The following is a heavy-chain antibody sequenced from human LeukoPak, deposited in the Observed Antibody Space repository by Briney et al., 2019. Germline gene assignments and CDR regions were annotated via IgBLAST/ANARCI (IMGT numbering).Heavy chain of an antibody. Sequence: GGSLRLSCAASGFTFSSYSMNWVRQAPGKGLEWVAYISSRSSAFYYAGSVRGRFTISRDNAKNSLSLQMNSVRAEDTGVYYCARHGSSSYYYYYMDVWGKGTTVTVSS. CDR3: ARHGSSSYYYYYMDV. D-gene: IGHD2-2*01. V-gene: IGHV3-48*01. J-gene: IGHJ6*03. CDR2: ISSRSSAF. CDR1: GFTFSSYS.